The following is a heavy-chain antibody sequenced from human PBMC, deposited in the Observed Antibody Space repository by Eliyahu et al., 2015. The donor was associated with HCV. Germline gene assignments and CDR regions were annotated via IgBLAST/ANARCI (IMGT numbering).Heavy chain of an antibody. J-gene: IGHJ6*04. CDR1: GGSFXGYY. V-gene: IGHV4-34*01. CDR2: INHSGST. CDR3: ARFCTVAARPYYYYGMDV. Sequence: QVQLQQWGAGLLKPSETLSLTCAVYGGSFXGYYWSWIRQPPGKGLEWIGEINHSGSTNYNPSLKSRVTISVDTSKNQFSLKLSSVTAADTAVYYCARFCTVAARPYYYYGMDVWGKGTTVTVSS. D-gene: IGHD6-6*01.